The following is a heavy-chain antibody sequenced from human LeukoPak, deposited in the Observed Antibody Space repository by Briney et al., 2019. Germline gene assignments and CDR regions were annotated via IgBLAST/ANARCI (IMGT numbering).Heavy chain of an antibody. J-gene: IGHJ4*02. CDR1: GGSISSYY. CDR2: IYYSGST. CDR3: ASLGYCSSTSCLALDY. D-gene: IGHD2-2*01. Sequence: SETLSLTCTLSGGSISSYYWSWIRQPPRKGLEWMGYIYYSGSTNYNPSLKSRVTISVDTSKNQFSLKLSSVTAADTAVYYCASLGYCSSTSCLALDYWGQGTLVTVSS. V-gene: IGHV4-59*01.